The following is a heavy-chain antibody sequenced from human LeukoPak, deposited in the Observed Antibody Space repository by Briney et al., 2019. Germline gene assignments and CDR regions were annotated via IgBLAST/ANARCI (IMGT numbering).Heavy chain of an antibody. V-gene: IGHV1-8*01. Sequence: GASVKVSCKASGYTFTNYDINWVRQATGQGPEWMGWMNPNSGNTGYAQKFQGRVTMTRNTSISTAYMELSSLRSEDTAVYYCARGKAAAGIYYFDYWGQGTLVTVSS. D-gene: IGHD6-13*01. J-gene: IGHJ4*02. CDR3: ARGKAAAGIYYFDY. CDR2: MNPNSGNT. CDR1: GYTFTNYD.